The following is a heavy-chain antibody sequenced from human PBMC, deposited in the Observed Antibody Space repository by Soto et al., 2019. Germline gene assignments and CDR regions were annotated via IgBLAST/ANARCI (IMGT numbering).Heavy chain of an antibody. J-gene: IGHJ4*02. CDR3: ATAVVNWNDPPLDY. CDR1: GGTFSSYA. Sequence: RASVKVSCKASGGTFSSYAISWVRQAPGQGLEWMGGIIPIFGTANYAQKFQGRVTITADESTSTAYMELSSLRSEDTAVYYCATAVVNWNDPPLDYWGQGTLVTVSS. CDR2: IIPIFGTA. D-gene: IGHD1-20*01. V-gene: IGHV1-69*13.